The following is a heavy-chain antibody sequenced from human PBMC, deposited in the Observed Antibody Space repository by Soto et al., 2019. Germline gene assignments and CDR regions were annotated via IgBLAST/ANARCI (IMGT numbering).Heavy chain of an antibody. CDR1: GYPITSHC. CDR2: LCYSGNT. D-gene: IGHD1-1*01. Sequence: SETLSLTCTVSGYPITSHCWSWIRQPPGRGLQWIGHLCYSGNTNYNPSLKSRVTISGDTSKNQFSLNLSSVTAADTAVYYCAREMGTWLLNDVLDPWGLGTLVTVSS. J-gene: IGHJ5*02. V-gene: IGHV4-59*11. CDR3: AREMGTWLLNDVLDP.